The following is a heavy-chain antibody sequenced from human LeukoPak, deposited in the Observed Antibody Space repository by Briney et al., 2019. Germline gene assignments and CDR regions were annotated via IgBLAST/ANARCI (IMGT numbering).Heavy chain of an antibody. Sequence: GGSLRLSCAASGFTFSSYWMSWVRQAPGKGLEWVANIKQDGSEKYYVDSVKGRFTISRDNAKNSLYLQMNSQRAEDTALYYCAKANLRLTHYYDSSGYYYDYWGQGTLVTVSS. CDR2: IKQDGSEK. D-gene: IGHD3-22*01. V-gene: IGHV3-7*03. CDR1: GFTFSSYW. CDR3: AKANLRLTHYYDSSGYYYDY. J-gene: IGHJ4*02.